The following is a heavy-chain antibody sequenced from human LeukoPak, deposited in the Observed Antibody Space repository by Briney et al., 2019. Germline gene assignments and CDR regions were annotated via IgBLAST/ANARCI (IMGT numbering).Heavy chain of an antibody. Sequence: SETLSLTCAVYGGSFSGYYCSWIRQPPGKGLEWIGYISYSGSTNFNPSLKSRVTISVDTSKNQFSLKLSSVTAADTAVYYCAREGTAGTNLNWFDPWGQGTLVTVSS. V-gene: IGHV4-59*01. D-gene: IGHD1-1*01. J-gene: IGHJ5*02. CDR3: AREGTAGTNLNWFDP. CDR2: ISYSGST. CDR1: GGSFSGYY.